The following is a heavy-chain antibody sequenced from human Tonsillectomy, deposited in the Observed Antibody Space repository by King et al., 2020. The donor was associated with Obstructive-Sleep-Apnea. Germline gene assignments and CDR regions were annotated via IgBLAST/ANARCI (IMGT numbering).Heavy chain of an antibody. CDR3: AKEDGRYYDSSGYYPALFDY. D-gene: IGHD3-22*01. CDR1: GFTFDDYT. CDR2: ISWDGGST. J-gene: IGHJ4*02. Sequence: VQLVESGGVVVQPGGSLRPSCAASGFTFDDYTMHWVRQAPGKGLEWVSLISWDGGSTYYADSVKGRFTISRDNSKNSLYLQMNSLRTEDTALYYCAKEDGRYYDSSGYYPALFDYWGQGTLVTVSS. V-gene: IGHV3-43*01.